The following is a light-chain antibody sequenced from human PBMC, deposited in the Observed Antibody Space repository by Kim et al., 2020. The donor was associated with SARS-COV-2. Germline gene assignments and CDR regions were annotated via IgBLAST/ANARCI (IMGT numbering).Light chain of an antibody. V-gene: IGKV1-33*01. J-gene: IGKJ5*01. CDR1: QDIRDF. CDR2: DAS. Sequence: SSVGDRVTITCQASQDIRDFLNWYQQKPGKAPKRLIYDASHLETGVPSRFSGGGFGTDFSFAISSLQPEDIATYYCQQYDNLPITFGQATRLEFK. CDR3: QQYDNLPIT.